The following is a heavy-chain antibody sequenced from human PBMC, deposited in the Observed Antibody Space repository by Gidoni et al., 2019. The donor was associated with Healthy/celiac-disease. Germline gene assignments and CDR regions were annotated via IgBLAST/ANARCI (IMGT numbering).Heavy chain of an antibody. D-gene: IGHD6-19*01. CDR3: ATLPRRGLAQFDY. Sequence: QVQLVQSGAEVKTPGSSVKVSCKASGGTFSSYTISWVRQAPGQGLEWMGRIIPILGIANYAQKFQGRVTITADKSTSTAYMELSSLRSEDTAVYYCATLPRRGLAQFDYWGQGTLVTVSS. CDR2: IIPILGIA. J-gene: IGHJ4*02. CDR1: GGTFSSYT. V-gene: IGHV1-69*02.